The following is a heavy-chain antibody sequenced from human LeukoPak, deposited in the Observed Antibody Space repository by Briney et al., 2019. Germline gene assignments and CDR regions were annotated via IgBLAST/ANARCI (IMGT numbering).Heavy chain of an antibody. CDR2: IIPIFGTA. J-gene: IGHJ5*01. V-gene: IGHV1-69*05. Sequence: SVKVSCKASGGTFSSYAISWVRQAPGQGLEWMGGIIPIFGTANYAQKFQGRVTITTDESTSTAYMELSSLRSEDTAVYYCARPTSGYCSSTSCPPDSWGQGTLVTVSS. CDR1: GGTFSSYA. D-gene: IGHD2-2*01. CDR3: ARPTSGYCSSTSCPPDS.